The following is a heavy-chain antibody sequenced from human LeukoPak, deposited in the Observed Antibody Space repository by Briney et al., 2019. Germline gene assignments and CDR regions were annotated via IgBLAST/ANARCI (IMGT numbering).Heavy chain of an antibody. CDR2: IGTGYDI. CDR1: GFTFNTYD. J-gene: IGHJ6*03. V-gene: IGHV3-13*01. D-gene: IGHD2-2*01. Sequence: GGSLRLSCAASGFTFNTYDMHWVRQAAGKGLEWVAGIGTGYDIFYADSVTGRFTISRENGKNSLYLQMNSLRVEDTAVYYCARATYCSSTSCPFHYYSYMGVWGNGTTVTVSS. CDR3: ARATYCSSTSCPFHYYSYMGV.